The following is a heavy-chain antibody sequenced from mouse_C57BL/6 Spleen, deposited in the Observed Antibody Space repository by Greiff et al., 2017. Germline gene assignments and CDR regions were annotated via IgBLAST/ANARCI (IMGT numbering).Heavy chain of an antibody. CDR3: TREDYYGSSEYAMDY. Sequence: EVKLVESGEGLVKPGGSLKLSCAASGFTFSSYAMSWVRQTPEKRLEWVAYISSGGDYIYYADTVKGRFTISRDNARNTLYLQMSSLKSEDTAMYYCTREDYYGSSEYAMDYWGQGTSVTVSS. V-gene: IGHV5-9-1*02. CDR2: ISSGGDYI. D-gene: IGHD1-1*01. CDR1: GFTFSSYA. J-gene: IGHJ4*01.